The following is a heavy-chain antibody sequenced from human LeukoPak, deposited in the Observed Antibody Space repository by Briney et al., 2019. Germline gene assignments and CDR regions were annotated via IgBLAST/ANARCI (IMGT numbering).Heavy chain of an antibody. CDR1: EFTFNGSW. V-gene: IGHV3-7*01. CDR3: AIWTSGNY. J-gene: IGHJ4*02. Sequence: PGGSLRLSCAASEFTFNGSWMNWVRQAPGKGLEWVANMDPSGSQKRYVDSVKGRFTISKDNPGASLYLDMHSLRAEDTAIYYCAIWTSGNYWGQGTLVTVSS. D-gene: IGHD1-1*01. CDR2: MDPSGSQK.